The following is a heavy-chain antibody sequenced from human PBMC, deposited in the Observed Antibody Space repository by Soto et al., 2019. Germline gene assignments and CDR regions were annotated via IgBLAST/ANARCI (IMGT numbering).Heavy chain of an antibody. V-gene: IGHV3-48*03. CDR2: ISGSASSI. CDR1: GFNFRSYE. CDR3: TRGRPGGWYFDL. Sequence: EVQLVESGGGLVQPGGSLRLSCAASGFNFRSYEMNWVRQAPGKGLEWVSYISGSASSICYADSVKGRFTISRDNAKNSLYLQMNSLRAEDTAVYYCTRGRPGGWYFDLWGRGTLVTVSS. J-gene: IGHJ2*01. D-gene: IGHD3-10*01.